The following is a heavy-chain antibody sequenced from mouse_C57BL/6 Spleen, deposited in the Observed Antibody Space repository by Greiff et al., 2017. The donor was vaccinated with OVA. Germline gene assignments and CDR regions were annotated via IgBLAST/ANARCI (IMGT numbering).Heavy chain of an antibody. CDR1: GYTFTSYW. Sequence: VQLQQPGAELVKPGASVKMSCKASGYTFTSYWITWVKQRPGQGLEWIGDIYPGSGSTNYNEKFKSKATLTVDTSSSTAYMQLSSLTSEDSAVYYCARSRWDEGYFDYWGQGTTLTVSS. V-gene: IGHV1-55*01. CDR2: IYPGSGST. D-gene: IGHD4-1*01. J-gene: IGHJ2*01. CDR3: ARSRWDEGYFDY.